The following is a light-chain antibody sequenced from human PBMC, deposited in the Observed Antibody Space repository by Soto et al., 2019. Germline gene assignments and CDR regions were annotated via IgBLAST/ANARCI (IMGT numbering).Light chain of an antibody. CDR1: SSNIGAGYD. V-gene: IGLV1-40*01. J-gene: IGLJ2*01. CDR3: HSYDSSLSGWKV. Sequence: QSVLTQPPSVSGAPGQRVTISCTGSSSNIGAGYDAHWYQQLPGTAPKLLIYGNSNRPSGVPHRFYGSKSGTSASLAITGLQAQDEADYYRHSYDSSLSGWKVFGGGTKLTVL. CDR2: GNS.